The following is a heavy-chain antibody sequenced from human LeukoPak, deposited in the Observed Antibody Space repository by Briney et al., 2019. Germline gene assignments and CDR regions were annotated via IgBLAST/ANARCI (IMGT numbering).Heavy chain of an antibody. V-gene: IGHV3-7*01. CDR2: IKQDGSEK. D-gene: IGHD6-13*01. CDR3: AREWQGGIAAAGTRIEGDY. J-gene: IGHJ4*02. Sequence: GGSLRLSCAVSGSSVSGYWMTWVRQAPGKGLEWVANIKQDGSEKNYVDSVKGRFTISRDNAENSLFLQMNSLRVEDTAVYYCAREWQGGIAAAGTRIEGDYWGQGTLVAVSS. CDR1: GSSVSGYW.